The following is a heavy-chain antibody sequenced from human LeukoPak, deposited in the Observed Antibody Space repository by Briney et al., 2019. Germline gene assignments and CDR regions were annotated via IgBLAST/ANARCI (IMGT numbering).Heavy chain of an antibody. CDR2: ISAYNGNT. CDR1: GYTFTSYG. D-gene: IGHD6-13*01. CDR3: ARGTSSWCSATSEGWFDP. Sequence: ASVKVSCKASGYTFTSYGISWVRQAPGQGLEWMGWISAYNGNTNYAQKLQGRVTMTTDTSTSTAYMELRSLRSDDTAVYYCARGTSSWCSATSEGWFDPWGQGTLVTVSS. J-gene: IGHJ5*02. V-gene: IGHV1-18*01.